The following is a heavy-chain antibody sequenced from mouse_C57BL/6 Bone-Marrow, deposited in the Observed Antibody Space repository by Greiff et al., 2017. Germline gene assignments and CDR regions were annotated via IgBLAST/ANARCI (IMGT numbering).Heavy chain of an antibody. V-gene: IGHV1-74*01. Sequence: QVHVKQPGAELVKPGASVKVSCKASGYTFTSYWMHWVKQRPGQGLEWIGRIHPSDSDTNYNQKFKGKATLTVDKSSSTAYMQLSSLTSEDSAVYYCARGYYYGSSYDYAMDYWGQGTSVTVSS. D-gene: IGHD1-1*01. CDR1: GYTFTSYW. CDR3: ARGYYYGSSYDYAMDY. CDR2: IHPSDSDT. J-gene: IGHJ4*01.